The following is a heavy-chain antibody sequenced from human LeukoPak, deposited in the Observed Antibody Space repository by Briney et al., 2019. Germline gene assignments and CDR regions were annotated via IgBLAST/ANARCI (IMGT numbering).Heavy chain of an antibody. J-gene: IGHJ4*02. V-gene: IGHV3-23*01. Sequence: GGSLRLPCAASGFIFGSCAMSWVRQAPGKGLEWVSTISSGGDNIYYRDSVEGRFAISRDNSENTLHLQMNSLRGEDSAGYYCAKILRGNTYGGFDYWGQGTLVPVSS. D-gene: IGHD5-18*01. CDR1: GFIFGSCA. CDR3: AKILRGNTYGGFDY. CDR2: ISSGGDNI.